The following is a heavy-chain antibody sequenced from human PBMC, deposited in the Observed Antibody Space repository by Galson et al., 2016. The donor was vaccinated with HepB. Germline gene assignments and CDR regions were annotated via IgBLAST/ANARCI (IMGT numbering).Heavy chain of an antibody. V-gene: IGHV5-51*01. CDR1: GYRFTTYW. Sequence: QSGAEVKKPGESLKISCKGSGYRFTTYWVGWVRQMPGNALEWMGIIYPGDSDTRYSPSLQGQVTISVDKSINTAYLHWSSLKASDTAMYYCARSSGYDFSAQNFDSWGQGMLVTVSS. CDR3: ARSSGYDFSAQNFDS. J-gene: IGHJ4*02. CDR2: IYPGDSDT. D-gene: IGHD5-12*01.